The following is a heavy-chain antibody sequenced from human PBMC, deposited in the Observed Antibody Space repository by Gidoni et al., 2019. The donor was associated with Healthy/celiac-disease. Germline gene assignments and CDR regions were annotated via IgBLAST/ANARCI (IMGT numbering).Heavy chain of an antibody. CDR3: AKGSSMSHDAFDI. Sequence: QVQLVESGGGVVQPGRSLRLSCAASGFTFSSYGMHWVRQAPGKGLGWVAVISYDGSNKDYADSVKGRFTISRDNSKNTLYLQMNSLRAEDTAVYYCAKGSSMSHDAFDIWGQGTMVTVSS. J-gene: IGHJ3*02. V-gene: IGHV3-30*18. CDR2: ISYDGSNK. D-gene: IGHD2-8*01. CDR1: GFTFSSYG.